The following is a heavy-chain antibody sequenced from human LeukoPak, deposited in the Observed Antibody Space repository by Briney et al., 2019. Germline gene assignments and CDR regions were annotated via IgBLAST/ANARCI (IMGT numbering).Heavy chain of an antibody. Sequence: PSETLSLTCTVSGGSISSFYWSWIRQPPGKGLEWIGYLYDSVSPNYNPSLKSRVTISVDTSKNQFSLKLTSVTAADTALYYCARGGEWELPPGDYWGQGTLVIVSS. V-gene: IGHV4-59*01. J-gene: IGHJ4*02. CDR1: GGSISSFY. D-gene: IGHD1-26*01. CDR3: ARGGEWELPPGDY. CDR2: LYDSVSP.